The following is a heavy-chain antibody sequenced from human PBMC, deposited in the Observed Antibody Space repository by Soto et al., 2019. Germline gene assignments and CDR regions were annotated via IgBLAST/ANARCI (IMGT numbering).Heavy chain of an antibody. V-gene: IGHV1-69*13. J-gene: IGHJ6*02. CDR2: IIPIFGTA. CDR3: GIVVLSYPRGPTIAVAPYSSKYYYGMDV. CDR1: GGTFSSYA. D-gene: IGHD6-19*01. Sequence: GASVKVSCKASGGTFSSYAISWVRQAPGQGLEWMGGIIPIFGTANYAQKIQGRVTITADESTSTAYMELSSLRSEDMAVYYCGIVVLSYPRGPTIAVAPYSSKYYYGMDVWGQGTTVTVSS.